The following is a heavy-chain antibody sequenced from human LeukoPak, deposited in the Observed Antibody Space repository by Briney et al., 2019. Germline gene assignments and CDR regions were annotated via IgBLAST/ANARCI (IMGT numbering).Heavy chain of an antibody. Sequence: PSATLSLTCTVSGGSISSGGYYWSWLRQHPGKGLEWIGYIYYSGSTYYNPSLKSRVTISVDTSKNQFSLKLSSVTAADTAVYYCAREREVVSEWDWFDLWGQGTLVTVSS. V-gene: IGHV4-31*03. D-gene: IGHD2-21*01. J-gene: IGHJ5*02. CDR3: AREREVVSEWDWFDL. CDR2: IYYSGST. CDR1: GGSISSGGYY.